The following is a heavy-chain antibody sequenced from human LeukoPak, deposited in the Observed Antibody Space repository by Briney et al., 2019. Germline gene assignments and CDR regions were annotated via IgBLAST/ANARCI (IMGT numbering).Heavy chain of an antibody. J-gene: IGHJ3*02. D-gene: IGHD3-3*01. V-gene: IGHV3-48*03. Sequence: GGSLRLSCAASGFPFSSYEMNWVRQAPGKGLEWISHISSSGSRIYYADSVKGRFTISRDNAKNSLYLQMNGLGVEDTAVYYCARGNWIGAFDIWGQGTMVTVSS. CDR2: ISSSGSRI. CDR3: ARGNWIGAFDI. CDR1: GFPFSSYE.